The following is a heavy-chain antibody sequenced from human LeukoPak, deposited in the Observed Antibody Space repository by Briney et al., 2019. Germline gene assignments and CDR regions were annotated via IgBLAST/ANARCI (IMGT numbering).Heavy chain of an antibody. CDR2: FDPEDGET. D-gene: IGHD3-16*02. CDR1: GYTLTELS. J-gene: IGHJ4*02. CDR3: ATVPYDYVWGSYRYTAADY. V-gene: IGHV1-24*01. Sequence: GASVKVSCKVSGYTLTELSMHWVRQAPGKGLEWMGGFDPEDGETIYAQKFQGRVTMTEDTSTDTAYMELSGLRSEDTAVYYCATVPYDYVWGSYRYTAADYWGQGTLVTVSS.